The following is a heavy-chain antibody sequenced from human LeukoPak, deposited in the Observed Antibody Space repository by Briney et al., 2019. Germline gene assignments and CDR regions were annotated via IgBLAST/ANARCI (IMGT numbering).Heavy chain of an antibody. J-gene: IGHJ4*02. Sequence: GGSLRLSCAASGFTFSSYAMSWVRQAPGKGLEWVSAISGSGGSTYYADSVKGRFTISRDNSKNTLYPQMNSLRAEDTAVYYCARSGPGIAVAGTDYWGQGTLVTVSS. CDR1: GFTFSSYA. CDR3: ARSGPGIAVAGTDY. V-gene: IGHV3-23*01. D-gene: IGHD6-19*01. CDR2: ISGSGGST.